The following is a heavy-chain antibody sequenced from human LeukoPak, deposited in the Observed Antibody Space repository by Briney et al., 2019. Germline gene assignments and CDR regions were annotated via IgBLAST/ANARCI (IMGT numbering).Heavy chain of an antibody. J-gene: IGHJ5*02. CDR1: GYTFTGYY. CDR3: ARDRGLRYPRNWFDP. V-gene: IGHV1-2*02. CDR2: INPNSGGT. D-gene: IGHD3-9*01. Sequence: ASVKVSCKASGYTFTGYYMHWVRQAPGQGLEWMGWINPNSGGTNYAQKFQGRVTMTRDTSISTAYMELSRLRSDDTAVYYCARDRGLRYPRNWFDPWGQGTLVTVSS.